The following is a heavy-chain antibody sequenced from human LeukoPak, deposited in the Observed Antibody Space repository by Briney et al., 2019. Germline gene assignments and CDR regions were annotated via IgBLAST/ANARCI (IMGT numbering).Heavy chain of an antibody. J-gene: IGHJ4*02. CDR3: ARVQYTSGWLRGYYFDY. CDR1: GGSISSSSYY. D-gene: IGHD6-19*01. Sequence: SETLSLTCTVSGGSISSSSYYWGWIRQPPGKGLEWIGSIYYSGSTYYNPSLKSRVTISVDTSKNQFSLKLSSVTAADTAVYYCARVQYTSGWLRGYYFDYWGLGTLVTVSS. CDR2: IYYSGST. V-gene: IGHV4-39*07.